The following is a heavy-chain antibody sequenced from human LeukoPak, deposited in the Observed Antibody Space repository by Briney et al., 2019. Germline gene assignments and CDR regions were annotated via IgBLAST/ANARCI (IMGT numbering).Heavy chain of an antibody. CDR2: INPNSGGT. D-gene: IGHD6-19*01. CDR1: GYTFTGYY. Sequence: ASVKVSCKASGYTFTGYYMHWVRQAPGQGLEWMGWINPNSGGTNYAQKFQGRVTMTRDTSISTAYMGLSRLRSDDTAVYYCAREKIAVVRFDPWGQGTLVTVSS. CDR3: AREKIAVVRFDP. V-gene: IGHV1-2*02. J-gene: IGHJ5*02.